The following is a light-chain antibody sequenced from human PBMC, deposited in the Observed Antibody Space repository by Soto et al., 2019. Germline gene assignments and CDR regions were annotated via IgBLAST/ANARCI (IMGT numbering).Light chain of an antibody. CDR1: SSDVGGYNY. V-gene: IGLV2-14*01. CDR2: EVS. CDR3: SSCTSSSTYV. Sequence: QSVLTQPASVSGSPGQSITISCTGTSSDVGGYNYVSWYQQHPGKAPKLMIYEVSNRPSGVSNRFSGSKPGNTASLTISGLQAEDEANYYCSSCTSSSTYVFGTGTKVTVL. J-gene: IGLJ1*01.